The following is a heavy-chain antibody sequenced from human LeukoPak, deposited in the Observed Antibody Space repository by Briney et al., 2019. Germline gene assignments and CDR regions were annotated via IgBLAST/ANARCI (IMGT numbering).Heavy chain of an antibody. D-gene: IGHD1-26*01. CDR1: GYTFTSYG. CDR3: ARGLASGSYSSGTFDY. V-gene: IGHV1-18*01. CDR2: ISAYNGNT. J-gene: IGHJ4*02. Sequence: ASVKVSCKASGYTFTSYGISCVRQAPGQGLEWMGWISAYNGNTNYAQKLQGRVTMTTDTSTSTAYMELRSLRSDDTAVYYCARGLASGSYSSGTFDYWGQGTLVTVSS.